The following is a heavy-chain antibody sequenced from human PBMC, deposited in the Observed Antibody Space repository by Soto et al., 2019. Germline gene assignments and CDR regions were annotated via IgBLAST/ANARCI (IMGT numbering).Heavy chain of an antibody. Sequence: GWSLRLFCAASGFTFYDYAMHLVRQSPGKGREWVSGISCKSGSIGYADSVKCRFTISRDNAKSSLYLQMNSLRAEATALYYCDKGSTMTPLTRSYYYMDVWGKGMTVSVSS. D-gene: IGHD4-4*01. J-gene: IGHJ6*03. CDR2: ISCKSGSI. V-gene: IGHV3-9*01. CDR1: GFTFYDYA. CDR3: DKGSTMTPLTRSYYYMDV.